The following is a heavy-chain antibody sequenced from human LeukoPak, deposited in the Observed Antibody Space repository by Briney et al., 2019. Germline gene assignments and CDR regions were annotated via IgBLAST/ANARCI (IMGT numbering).Heavy chain of an antibody. Sequence: GASVKVSCKVSGYTLADLSMHWVRQAPGKGLEWMGGFDPEDGETIYAQKFHGRVTMTEDTSTDTAYMELSSLRSEDTAVYYCATLIDYGGNLYYFDYWGQGTLVTVSS. J-gene: IGHJ4*02. D-gene: IGHD4-23*01. V-gene: IGHV1-24*01. CDR1: GYTLADLS. CDR3: ATLIDYGGNLYYFDY. CDR2: FDPEDGET.